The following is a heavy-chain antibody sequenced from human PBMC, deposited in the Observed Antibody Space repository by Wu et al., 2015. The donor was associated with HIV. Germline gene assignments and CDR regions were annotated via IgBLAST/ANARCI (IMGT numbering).Heavy chain of an antibody. D-gene: IGHD3-10*01. CDR3: ARFSFGSGDIQVPSENDAFDI. V-gene: IGHV1-2*02. Sequence: QVQLVQSGAEVKKPGASVKVSCKASGYTFTGYYMHWVRQAPGQGLEWMGWINPNSGGTNYAQKFQGRVTMTRDTSISTAYMELSRLRSDDTAVYYCARFSFGSGDIQVPSENDAFDIWGQGTMVTVSS. J-gene: IGHJ3*02. CDR1: GYTFTGYY. CDR2: INPNSGGT.